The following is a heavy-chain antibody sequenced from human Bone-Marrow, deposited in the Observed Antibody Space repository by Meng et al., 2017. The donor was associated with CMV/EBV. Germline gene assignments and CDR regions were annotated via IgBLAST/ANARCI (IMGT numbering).Heavy chain of an antibody. V-gene: IGHV3-21*01. CDR3: ARSRAIQLDALDV. CDR1: GFTFSSYG. CDR2: ISSSGYYI. J-gene: IGHJ6*02. Sequence: GESLKISCAASGFTFSSYGMHWVRQAPGKGLEWVSSISSSGYYIHYAASMRGRFTISRDSAKNSLYLQTNSLRAEDTAVYFCARSRAIQLDALDVWGQGTTVTVYS. D-gene: IGHD1-1*01.